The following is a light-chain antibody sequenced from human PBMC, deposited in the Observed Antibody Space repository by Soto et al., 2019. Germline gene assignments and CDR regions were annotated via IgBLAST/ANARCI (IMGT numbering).Light chain of an antibody. CDR1: SSDVGGYNY. CDR2: EVR. J-gene: IGLJ2*01. Sequence: QSVLTQPASVSGSPGQSITISCTGTSSDVGGYNYVSWYQQHPGKAPKLMIYEVRNRPSGVSIRFSGSKSGNTASLTISGLQTEDEADYFCISYTTSNTFVFGGGTKLTVL. V-gene: IGLV2-14*01. CDR3: ISYTTSNTFV.